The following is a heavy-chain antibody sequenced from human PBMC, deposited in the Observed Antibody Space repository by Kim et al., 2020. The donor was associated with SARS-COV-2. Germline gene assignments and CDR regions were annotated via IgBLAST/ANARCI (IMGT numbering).Heavy chain of an antibody. CDR3: ARIPLPGNYDFWSGIAS. Sequence: ASVKVSCKASGYTFTGYYMHWVRQAPGQGLEWMGRINPNSGATNYAQKFQGRVTMTRATSITTATWELGSLRPDDTPGYYGARIPLPGNYDFWSGIASWG. CDR2: INPNSGAT. CDR1: GYTFTGYY. J-gene: IGHJ5*01. D-gene: IGHD3-3*01. V-gene: IGHV1-2*06.